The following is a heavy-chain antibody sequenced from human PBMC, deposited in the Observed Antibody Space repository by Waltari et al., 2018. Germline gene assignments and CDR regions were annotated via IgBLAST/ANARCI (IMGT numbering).Heavy chain of an antibody. V-gene: IGHV4-31*03. CDR2: IYYSGST. J-gene: IGHJ4*02. D-gene: IGHD3-10*01. Sequence: QVQLQESGPGLVKPSQTLSLTCTVSGGSISSGGYYWSWIRQHPGKGLEWIGYIYYSGSTYYHPSLKRRVTISVDTSKNQFSLKLSSVTAADTAVYYCARETKYYGSGSYSLAWDYFDYWGQGTLVTVSS. CDR3: ARETKYYGSGSYSLAWDYFDY. CDR1: GGSISSGGYY.